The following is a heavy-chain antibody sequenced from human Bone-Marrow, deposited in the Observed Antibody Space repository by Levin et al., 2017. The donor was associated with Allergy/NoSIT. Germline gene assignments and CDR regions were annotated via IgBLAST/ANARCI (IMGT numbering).Heavy chain of an antibody. CDR2: ISAYNGNT. D-gene: IGHD3-9*01. V-gene: IGHV1-18*01. CDR1: GYTFTSYG. Sequence: ASVKVSCKASGYTFTSYGISWVRQAPGQGLEWMGWISAYNGNTNYAQKLQGRVTMTTDTSTSTAYMELRSLRSDDTAVYYCARVGRNDILTGYGTSPQSWAPNFDYWGQGTLVTVSS. CDR3: ARVGRNDILTGYGTSPQSWAPNFDY. J-gene: IGHJ4*02.